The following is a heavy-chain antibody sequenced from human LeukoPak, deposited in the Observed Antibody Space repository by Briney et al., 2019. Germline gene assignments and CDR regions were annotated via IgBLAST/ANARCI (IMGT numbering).Heavy chain of an antibody. CDR3: AKGIAAAGTRGWFDP. CDR2: ISGSGGST. Sequence: GGSLRLSCAASGFTFSSYGMSWVRQAPGKGLEWVSAISGSGGSTYYADSVKGRFTISRDNSKNTLYLQMNSLRAEDTAVYYCAKGIAAAGTRGWFDPWGQGTLVTVSS. J-gene: IGHJ5*02. D-gene: IGHD6-13*01. CDR1: GFTFSSYG. V-gene: IGHV3-23*01.